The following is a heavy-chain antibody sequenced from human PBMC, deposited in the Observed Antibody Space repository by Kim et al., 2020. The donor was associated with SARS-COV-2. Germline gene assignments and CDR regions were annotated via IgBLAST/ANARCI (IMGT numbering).Heavy chain of an antibody. Sequence: TDYSAPVKGRFTISRADSKNTLYLQMNSLKTEDTAVYYCTTGGLGDRHDYWGQGTLVTVSS. D-gene: IGHD3-10*01. CDR3: TTGGLGDRHDY. J-gene: IGHJ4*02. CDR2: T. V-gene: IGHV3-15*01.